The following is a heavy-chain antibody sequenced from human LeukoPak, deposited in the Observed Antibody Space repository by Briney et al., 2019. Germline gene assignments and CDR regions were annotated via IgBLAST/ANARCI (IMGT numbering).Heavy chain of an antibody. Sequence: GGSLRLSCAASGFTFSSYTMNWVRQAPGKGLEWVSCVSGGSSTIFYADSVKGRFTISRDNAKNSLYLQMNSLRAEDTAVYYCARGPITDRGIDDAFDFWGQGTMVTLSS. CDR1: GFTFSSYT. J-gene: IGHJ3*01. CDR3: ARGPITDRGIDDAFDF. D-gene: IGHD1-20*01. V-gene: IGHV3-48*04. CDR2: VSGGSSTI.